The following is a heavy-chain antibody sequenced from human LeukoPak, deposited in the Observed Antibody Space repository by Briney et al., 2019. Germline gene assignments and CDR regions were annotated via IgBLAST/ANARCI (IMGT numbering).Heavy chain of an antibody. CDR1: GGSFSSSSYY. D-gene: IGHD3-10*01. Sequence: SETLSLTCTVSGGSFSSSSYYWGWIRQPPGKGLEWIGSIYYSGSTYYNPSLKSRVTISVDTSKNQFSLKLSSVTAADTAVYYCARHGQGVIFDYWGQGTLVTVSS. J-gene: IGHJ4*02. V-gene: IGHV4-39*01. CDR2: IYYSGST. CDR3: ARHGQGVIFDY.